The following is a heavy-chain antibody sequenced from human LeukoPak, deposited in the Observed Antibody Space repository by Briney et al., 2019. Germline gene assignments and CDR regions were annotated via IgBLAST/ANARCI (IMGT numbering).Heavy chain of an antibody. J-gene: IGHJ4*02. CDR1: SDSISSYY. CDR3: ARGDAVLRYFFDN. Sequence: SETLSLTCTVSSDSISSYYWSWIRQPPGKGLEWIGYIYYSGSTNYNPSLKSRVTISVDTSKNQFSLKLSSVTAADTAVYYCARGDAVLRYFFDNWGQGTLVTVSS. D-gene: IGHD3-9*01. V-gene: IGHV4-59*08. CDR2: IYYSGST.